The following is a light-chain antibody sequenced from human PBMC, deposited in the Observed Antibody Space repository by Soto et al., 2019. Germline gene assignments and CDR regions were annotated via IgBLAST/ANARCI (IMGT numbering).Light chain of an antibody. J-gene: IGLJ1*01. V-gene: IGLV2-14*03. CDR2: DVS. CDR1: SSDVGAYNY. Sequence: QSALTQPASVSGSPGQSITISCTGTSSDVGAYNYVSWYQQEPGKAPKLMIHDVSNRPSGVSNRFSGSKSGNTASLTISGLQAEDEADYYCRSYTRSDPNVFGTGTKLTVL. CDR3: RSYTRSDPNV.